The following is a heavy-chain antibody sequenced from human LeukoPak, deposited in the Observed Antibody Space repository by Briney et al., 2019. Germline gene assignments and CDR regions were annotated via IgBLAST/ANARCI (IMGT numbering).Heavy chain of an antibody. CDR2: ISSSSSYI. CDR1: GFTFSSYS. V-gene: IGHV3-21*04. Sequence: GGSLRLSCAASGFTFSSYSMNWVRQAPGKGLEWVSSISSSSSYIYYADSVKGRFTISRDNSKNTLYLQMNSLRAEDTAVYYCAKDLSGIVGVQEWGQGTLVTVSS. J-gene: IGHJ4*02. D-gene: IGHD1-26*01. CDR3: AKDLSGIVGVQE.